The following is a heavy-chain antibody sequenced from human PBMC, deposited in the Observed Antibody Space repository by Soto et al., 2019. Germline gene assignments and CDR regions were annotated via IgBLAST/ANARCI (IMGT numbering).Heavy chain of an antibody. CDR3: VRGSSCSNGVRYNLGWFGP. D-gene: IGHD2-8*01. CDR2: IWPDGNDK. Sequence: QVQLVESGGGVVQPGRSLRLSCTASGFTFSTFALHWVRQGPGKGLEWVAIIWPDGNDKYYADSVKGRFTISSDNSKNTLSLQMNSLRAEDTAVYYCVRGSSCSNGVRYNLGWFGPWGQETLVTVSS. J-gene: IGHJ5*02. CDR1: GFTFSTFA. V-gene: IGHV3-33*01.